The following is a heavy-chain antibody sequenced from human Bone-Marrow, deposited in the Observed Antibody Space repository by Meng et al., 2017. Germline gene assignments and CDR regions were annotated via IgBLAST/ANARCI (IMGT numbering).Heavy chain of an antibody. D-gene: IGHD3-10*01. CDR2: IDWDEEK. CDR1: GFSLSTSGMC. V-gene: IGHV2-70*20. J-gene: IGHJ6*02. Sequence: SGPTLVKPTQTLTLTCTFSGFSLSTSGMCVNWVRQPPGKALEWLAVIDWDEEKYYSTSLKTRLTISKDTSKNEVVLAMTNMDPVDTATYYCARSQMVRNYYYGMDVWGQGTTVTVSS. CDR3: ARSQMVRNYYYGMDV.